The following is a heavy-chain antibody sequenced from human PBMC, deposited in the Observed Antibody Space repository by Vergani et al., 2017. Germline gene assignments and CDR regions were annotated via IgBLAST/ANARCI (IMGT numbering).Heavy chain of an antibody. CDR1: GFTFNHYA. CDR2: ICGSGGST. D-gene: IGHD5-12*01. V-gene: IGHV3-23*01. Sequence: EVQLLESGGDLVQPGGSLRLSCAASGFTFNHYAMNWVRQAPGKGLEWVSGICGSGGSTYYAGSVKGRFTISRDRSKNTLYLQMNSLSAGDTVVYYCAKANPRNSGYDYLYYYHAMDVWCQGATVTVSS. J-gene: IGHJ6*02. CDR3: AKANPRNSGYDYLYYYHAMDV.